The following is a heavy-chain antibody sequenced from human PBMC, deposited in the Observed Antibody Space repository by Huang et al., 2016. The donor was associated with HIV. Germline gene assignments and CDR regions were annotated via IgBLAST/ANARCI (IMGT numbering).Heavy chain of an antibody. Sequence: QLRESGPGLVTPSETLSLTCSASGTSMPSSTFYWGGFRQPPGRGLEWMGSVYLLGNTNYNPSHKRRVTISIDTANKQYSMRLTSVTAADTAVYFCAREVRSVDTDRPDGYYYRGLDVWGQGTTVIVSS. CDR1: GTSMPSSTFY. V-gene: IGHV4-39*02. D-gene: IGHD2-2*03. CDR2: VYLLGNT. CDR3: AREVRSVDTDRPDGYYYRGLDV. J-gene: IGHJ6*02.